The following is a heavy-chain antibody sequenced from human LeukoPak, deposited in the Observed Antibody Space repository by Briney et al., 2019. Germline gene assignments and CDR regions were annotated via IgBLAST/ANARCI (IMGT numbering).Heavy chain of an antibody. CDR3: AGRRRDGYSYYYGMDV. Sequence: PGGSLRLSCVVSGFSFSGYVMSWVRQPPGKGLEWVSDISGSGGSTYYADSVKGRFTISRDNSKNTLYLQMDSLRAEDTAVYYCAGRRRDGYSYYYGMDVWGQGTTVTVSS. CDR2: ISGSGGST. D-gene: IGHD5-24*01. J-gene: IGHJ6*02. V-gene: IGHV3-23*01. CDR1: GFSFSGYV.